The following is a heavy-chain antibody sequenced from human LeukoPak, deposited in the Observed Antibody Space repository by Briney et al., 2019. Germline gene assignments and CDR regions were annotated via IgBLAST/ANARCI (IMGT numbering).Heavy chain of an antibody. J-gene: IGHJ6*03. V-gene: IGHV3-9*03. Sequence: GGSLRLSRAASGFTFDDYAMHWVRQAPGKRLEWVSGVSWNSGSIGYADSVKGRFTISRDNAKNSLYLQMNSLRAEDMALYYCAKAVAPYYYMDVWGKGTTVTVSS. CDR3: AKAVAPYYYMDV. D-gene: IGHD6-19*01. CDR1: GFTFDDYA. CDR2: VSWNSGSI.